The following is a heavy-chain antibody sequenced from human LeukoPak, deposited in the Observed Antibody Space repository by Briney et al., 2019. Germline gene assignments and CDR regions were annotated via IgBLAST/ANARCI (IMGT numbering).Heavy chain of an antibody. D-gene: IGHD5-12*01. V-gene: IGHV3-66*01. CDR2: IYTGGST. Sequence: GGSLRLSCAASGFTVSSNYMSWVRQAPGKGLEWVSVIYTGGSTYYADSVKGRFTISRDNSKNTLYLQMNSLRAEDTAVYYCARVRSGYARDFDYWGQGTLVTVSS. CDR1: GFTVSSNY. CDR3: ARVRSGYARDFDY. J-gene: IGHJ4*02.